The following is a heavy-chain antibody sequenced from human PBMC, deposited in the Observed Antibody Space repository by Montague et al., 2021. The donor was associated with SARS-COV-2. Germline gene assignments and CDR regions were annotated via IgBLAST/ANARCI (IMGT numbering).Heavy chain of an antibody. CDR1: GGSLSGCY. CDR3: ARGADYEFWSGYLRYKWFDL. V-gene: IGHV4-34*01. CDR2: INHSGNT. D-gene: IGHD3-3*01. Sequence: SETLSLTCAVYGGSLSGCYCAWICQSPGQGLEWIGVINHSGNTNYNSTLYSRLTISVDTATKQFSLILSPVSTADTAVYYCARGADYEFWSGYLRYKWFDLGGRGPPVTVSA. J-gene: IGHJ5*02.